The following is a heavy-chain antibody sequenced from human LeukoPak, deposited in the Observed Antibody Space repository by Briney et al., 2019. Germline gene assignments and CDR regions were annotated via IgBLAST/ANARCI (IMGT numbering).Heavy chain of an antibody. CDR2: ISWNSGSI. CDR3: AKDTGLVTDFDY. D-gene: IGHD2-21*02. CDR1: GFTFDDYA. Sequence: GGSLRLSCAASGFTFDDYAMHWVRQAPGKGLEWVSGISWNSGSIGYADSVKGRFTISSDNSKNMLYLQMNSLRAEDTPIYYCAKDTGLVTDFDYWGQGTLVTVSS. V-gene: IGHV3-9*01. J-gene: IGHJ4*02.